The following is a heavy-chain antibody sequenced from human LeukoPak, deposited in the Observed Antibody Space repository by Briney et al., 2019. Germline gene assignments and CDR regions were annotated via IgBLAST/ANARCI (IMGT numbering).Heavy chain of an antibody. D-gene: IGHD5-18*01. CDR3: ARERWIQLDAFDY. CDR1: GFTFSSYS. CDR2: ISSSSSYI. Sequence: PGGSLRLSCAASGFTFSSYSMNWVRQAPGKGLEWVSSISSSSSYIYYADSVKGRFTISRDNAKNSLYLQMNSLRAEDTAVYYCARERWIQLDAFDYWGQGTLVTVSS. V-gene: IGHV3-21*01. J-gene: IGHJ4*02.